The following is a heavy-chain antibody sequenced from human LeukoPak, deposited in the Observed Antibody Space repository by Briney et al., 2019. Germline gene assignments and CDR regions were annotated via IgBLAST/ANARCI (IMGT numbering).Heavy chain of an antibody. D-gene: IGHD1-1*01. CDR2: IIPIFGTA. J-gene: IGHJ4*02. CDR3: ASGDRTGTRSYYFDY. V-gene: IGHV1-69*05. Sequence: ASVKVSCKASGYTFTSYGISWVRQAPGQGLEWMGGIIPIFGTANYAQKFQGRVTITTDESTSTAYMELSSLRSEDTAVYYCASGDRTGTRSYYFDYWGQGTLVTVSS. CDR1: GYTFTSYG.